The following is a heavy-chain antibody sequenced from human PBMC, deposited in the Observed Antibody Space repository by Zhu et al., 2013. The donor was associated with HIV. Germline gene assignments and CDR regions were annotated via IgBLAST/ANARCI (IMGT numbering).Heavy chain of an antibody. D-gene: IGHD6-13*01. V-gene: IGHV1-3*01. CDR1: GYTFTSYA. Sequence: QVQLVQSGAEVKKPGASVKVSCKASGYTFTSYAMHWVRQAPGQRLEWMGWINAGNGNTKYSQKFQGRVTITRDTSASTAYMELSSLRSEDTAVYYCARERRQLGSVGYFDYWGQGTLVTVSS. CDR2: INAGNGNT. J-gene: IGHJ4*02. CDR3: ARERRQLGSVGYFDY.